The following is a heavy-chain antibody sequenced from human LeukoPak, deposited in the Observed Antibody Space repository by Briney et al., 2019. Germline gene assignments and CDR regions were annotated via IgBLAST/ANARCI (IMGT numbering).Heavy chain of an antibody. CDR3: ARGSITMVRGPRKYYHGMDV. CDR2: IYYSGST. D-gene: IGHD3-10*01. V-gene: IGHV4-61*01. CDR1: GGSVSSGSYY. Sequence: PSETLSLTCTVSGGSVSSGSYYWSWIRQPPGKGLEWIGYIYYSGSTNYNPSLKSRVTISVDTSKNQFSLKLSSVTAADTAVYYCARGSITMVRGPRKYYHGMDVWGQGTTVTVSS. J-gene: IGHJ6*02.